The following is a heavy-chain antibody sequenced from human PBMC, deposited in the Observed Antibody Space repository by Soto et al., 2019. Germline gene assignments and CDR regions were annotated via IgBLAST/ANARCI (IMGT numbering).Heavy chain of an antibody. CDR2: ISGSGDST. CDR1: GFTFSSYA. D-gene: IGHD6-19*01. CDR3: AKGVPGIAVAGTGYFQH. Sequence: EVQLLESGGGLVQPGGSLRLSCAASGFTFSSYAMSWVRQAPGKGLEWVSGISGSGDSTYYADSVKGRFTISRDNSKNTLYLQMSSLRAEDTAVYYCAKGVPGIAVAGTGYFQHWGQGTLVTVSS. J-gene: IGHJ1*01. V-gene: IGHV3-23*01.